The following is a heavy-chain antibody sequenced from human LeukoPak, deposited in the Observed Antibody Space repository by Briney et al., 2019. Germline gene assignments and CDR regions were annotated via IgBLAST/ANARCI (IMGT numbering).Heavy chain of an antibody. V-gene: IGHV4-34*01. D-gene: IGHD6-13*01. CDR2: INHSGST. CDR3: ARGSTYSSSWYERVPDY. J-gene: IGHJ4*02. CDR1: GGSFSGYY. Sequence: SETLSLTCAVYGGSFSGYYWSWIRQPPGKGLKWIGEINHSGSTNYNPSLKSRVTISVDTSKNQFSLKLSSVTAADTAVYYCARGSTYSSSWYERVPDYWGQGTLVTVSS.